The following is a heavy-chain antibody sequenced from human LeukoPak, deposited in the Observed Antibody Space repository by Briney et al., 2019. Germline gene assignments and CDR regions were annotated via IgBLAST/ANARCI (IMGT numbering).Heavy chain of an antibody. Sequence: SETLSLTCAVYGGSFSGYYWSWIRQPPGKGLEWIGEINHSGSTNYNPSLKSRVTISVDTSKNQFSLKLSSVTAADTAVYYCARHGLWFGELSAWGQGTLVTVSS. CDR2: INHSGST. J-gene: IGHJ4*02. CDR3: ARHGLWFGELSA. CDR1: GGSFSGYY. D-gene: IGHD3-10*01. V-gene: IGHV4-34*01.